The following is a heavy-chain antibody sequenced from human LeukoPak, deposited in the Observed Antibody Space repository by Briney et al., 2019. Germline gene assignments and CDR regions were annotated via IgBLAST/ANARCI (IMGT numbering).Heavy chain of an antibody. J-gene: IGHJ4*02. V-gene: IGHV3-30*02. D-gene: IGHD5-18*01. CDR3: AKGPVLSYSYEPGYYFDY. CDR2: IRYDGSNK. Sequence: PGGSLRLPCAASGFTFSSYGMHWVRQAPGKGLEWVAFIRYDGSNKYYADSVKGRFTISRDNSKNTLYLQMNSLRAEDTAVYYCAKGPVLSYSYEPGYYFDYWGQGTLVTVSS. CDR1: GFTFSSYG.